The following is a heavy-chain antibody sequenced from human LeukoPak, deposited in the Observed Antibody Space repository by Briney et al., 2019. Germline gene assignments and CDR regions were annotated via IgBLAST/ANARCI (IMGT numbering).Heavy chain of an antibody. D-gene: IGHD3-3*01. CDR3: AKDGATRPKGYDFWSGYFRSGGYYFDY. CDR2: ISWNSGII. J-gene: IGHJ4*02. V-gene: IGHV3-9*01. Sequence: GGSLRLSCEASGFTFDDYAMHWVRQAPRKGLEWVSGISWNSGIIVYGDSVKGRFTISRDNAKNSLYLQMNSLRAEDTALYYCAKDGATRPKGYDFWSGYFRSGGYYFDYWGQGTLVTVSS. CDR1: GFTFDDYA.